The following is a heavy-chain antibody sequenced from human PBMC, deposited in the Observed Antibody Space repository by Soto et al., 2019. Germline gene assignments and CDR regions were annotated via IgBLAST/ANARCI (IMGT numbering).Heavy chain of an antibody. D-gene: IGHD3-16*01. CDR2: ISGSGSTI. V-gene: IGHV3-23*01. Sequence: GGSLRLSCAASGFTFSSYAMSWVRQAPGKGLEWVSAISGSGSTIDYVDSVKGRFTISRDNAKNSLFLQMNSLRAEDTAVYYCATSPYYYYMDVWGKGTTVTVSS. J-gene: IGHJ6*03. CDR3: ATSPYYYYMDV. CDR1: GFTFSSYA.